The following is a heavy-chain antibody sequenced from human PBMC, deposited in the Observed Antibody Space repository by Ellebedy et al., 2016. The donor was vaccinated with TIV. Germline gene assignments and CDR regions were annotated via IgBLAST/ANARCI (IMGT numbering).Heavy chain of an antibody. V-gene: IGHV3-74*01. Sequence: GGSLRLSXAASGFTFSSYWMYWVRQAPGKGLVWVSLISSDGSRTAYADSVKGRFTISRDNAKNTLYLQMNSLRADDTAVYYCAREPYYPHCLDYWGQGTLVTVSS. CDR2: ISSDGSRT. CDR3: AREPYYPHCLDY. CDR1: GFTFSSYW. J-gene: IGHJ4*02. D-gene: IGHD3-10*01.